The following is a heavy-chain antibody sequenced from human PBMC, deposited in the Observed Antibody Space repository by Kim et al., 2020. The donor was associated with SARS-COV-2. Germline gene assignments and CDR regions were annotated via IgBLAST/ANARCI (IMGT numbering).Heavy chain of an antibody. D-gene: IGHD6-25*01. CDR2: ISSSSSTI. CDR3: QGVHPPQPFSPSSPVRIPRRIRAAWPLAASHRTSFDY. Sequence: GGSLRLSCAASGFTFSSYSMNWVRQAPGKGLEWVSYISSSSSTIYYADSVKGRFTISRDNAKNSLYLQMNSLRDEDTAVYYCQGVHPPQPFSPSSPVRIPRRIRAAWPLAASHRTSFDYW. J-gene: IGHJ4*01. V-gene: IGHV3-48*02. CDR1: GFTFSSYS.